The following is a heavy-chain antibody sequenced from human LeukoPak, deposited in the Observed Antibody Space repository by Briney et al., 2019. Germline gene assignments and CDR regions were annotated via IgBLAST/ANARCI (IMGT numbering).Heavy chain of an antibody. D-gene: IGHD1-26*01. CDR3: ASSGSYRLDY. CDR2: IRYDGSNK. Sequence: GGSLRLSCAASGFTFSSYGMHWVRQAPGKGLEWVAFIRYDGSNKYYADSVKGRFTISRDNSKNSLYLQMNSLRAEDTAVYFCASSGSYRLDYWGQGTLVTVSS. CDR1: GFTFSSYG. V-gene: IGHV3-30*02. J-gene: IGHJ4*02.